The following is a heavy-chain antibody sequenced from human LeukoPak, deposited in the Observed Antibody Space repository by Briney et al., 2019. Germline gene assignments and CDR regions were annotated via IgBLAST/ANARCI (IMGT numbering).Heavy chain of an antibody. Sequence: SVKVSCKASGGTFSSYAISWVRQAPGQGLEWMGGIIPIFGIANYAQKFQGRVTITADESTSTAYMELSSLRSEDTAVYYCASKGSYYYDSSGYYYLDYWGQGTLVTVSS. CDR1: GGTFSSYA. D-gene: IGHD3-22*01. CDR2: IIPIFGIA. J-gene: IGHJ4*02. CDR3: ASKGSYYYDSSGYYYLDY. V-gene: IGHV1-69*13.